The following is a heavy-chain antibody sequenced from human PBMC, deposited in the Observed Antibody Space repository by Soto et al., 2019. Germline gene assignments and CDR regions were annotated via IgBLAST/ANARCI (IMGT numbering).Heavy chain of an antibody. J-gene: IGHJ4*02. V-gene: IGHV1-18*01. Sequence: ASVKVSCKASGYSFSFYGINWVRQAPGQGLEWMGWINPSDGNRSFAQKFEDRVTMTTATSTNTVFLELRSLKSDDTAIYYCARDRLRGYDSSGFYSWGQGIMVTVSS. D-gene: IGHD3-22*01. CDR2: INPSDGNR. CDR3: ARDRLRGYDSSGFYS. CDR1: GYSFSFYG.